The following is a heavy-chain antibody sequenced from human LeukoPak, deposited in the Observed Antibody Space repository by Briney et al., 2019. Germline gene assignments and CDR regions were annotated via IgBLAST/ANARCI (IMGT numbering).Heavy chain of an antibody. CDR1: GFTFSRYT. J-gene: IGHJ6*03. CDR3: AREHYFYHMDG. Sequence: GGSLRLSCAASGFTFSRYTMNWVRQAPGKGLEWVSSISSSGSYIYYADSVKGRFTLSRDNAENSLYLQMNSLRAEDTAVYYCAREHYFYHMDGWGEGTTVTVSS. CDR2: ISSSGSYI. V-gene: IGHV3-21*01.